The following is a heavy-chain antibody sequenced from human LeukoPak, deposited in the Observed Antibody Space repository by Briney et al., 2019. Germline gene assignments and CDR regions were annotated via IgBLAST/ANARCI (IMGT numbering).Heavy chain of an antibody. CDR2: IKQDGSEK. CDR1: GFTFSSYW. V-gene: IGHV3-7*03. Sequence: GGSLRLSCAASGFTFSSYWMSWVRQAPGKGLEWVANIKQDGSEKYYVDSVKGRFTISRDNAKNSLYLQMNSLRAEDTAVYYCARDLTRGPAWSDYWGQGTLVTVSS. D-gene: IGHD7-27*01. J-gene: IGHJ4*02. CDR3: ARDLTRGPAWSDY.